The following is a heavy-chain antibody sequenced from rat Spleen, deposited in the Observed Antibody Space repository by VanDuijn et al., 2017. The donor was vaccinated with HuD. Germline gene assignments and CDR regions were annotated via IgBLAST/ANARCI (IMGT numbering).Heavy chain of an antibody. CDR3: ASRTGNWFAY. CDR2: ISYDARRT. V-gene: IGHV5-29*01. D-gene: IGHD5-1*01. CDR1: VLTFSDCD. J-gene: IGHJ3*01. Sequence: EVQLVESGGGLVQPGRSLKVSCAASVLTFSDCDMAWVRQAPTKGLEWVATISYDARRTYYRDPVKGRFTISRDNAKTILYLQMDSLRSEDTATYFCASRTGNWFAYWGQGTLVTVSS.